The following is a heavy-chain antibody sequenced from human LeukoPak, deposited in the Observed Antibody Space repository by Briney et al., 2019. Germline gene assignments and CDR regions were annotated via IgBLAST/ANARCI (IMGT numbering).Heavy chain of an antibody. Sequence: SKTLSLTCTVSGGSISSYYWTWIRQPPGKGLEWIGYIYYIGGTNYNPSLKSRVTMSLDTSKNQFSLKVSSVTAADTAVYYCARVGSSGWYFDYWGQGTLVTVSS. J-gene: IGHJ4*02. V-gene: IGHV4-59*01. CDR1: GGSISSYY. D-gene: IGHD6-19*01. CDR2: IYYIGGT. CDR3: ARVGSSGWYFDY.